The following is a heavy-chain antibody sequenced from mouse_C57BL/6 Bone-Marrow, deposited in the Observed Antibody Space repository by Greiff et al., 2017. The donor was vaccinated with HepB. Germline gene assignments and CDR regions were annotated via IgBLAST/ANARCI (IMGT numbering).Heavy chain of an antibody. CDR2: SRNKANDNTT. CDR3: ARDANYSNFYAMDY. Sequence: EVQLVESGGGLVQSGRSLRLSCATSGFTIRDFYMEWVRQAPGKGLEWIAASRNKANDNTTEYSASVKGRFIVSRDTSQSILYLQMNDLRAENTAIYCCARDANYSNFYAMDYWGQGTSVTVSS. CDR1: GFTIRDFY. D-gene: IGHD2-5*01. V-gene: IGHV7-1*01. J-gene: IGHJ4*01.